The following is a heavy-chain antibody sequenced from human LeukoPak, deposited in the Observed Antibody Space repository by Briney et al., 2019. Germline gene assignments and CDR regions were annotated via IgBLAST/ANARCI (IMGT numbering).Heavy chain of an antibody. CDR1: GFTFSSYA. V-gene: IGHV3-30-3*01. CDR2: ISYDGSNK. J-gene: IGHJ4*02. Sequence: GGSLRLSCAASGFTFSSYAMSWVRQAPGKGLEWVAVISYDGSNKYYADSVKGRFTISRDNSKNTLYLQMNSLRAEDTAVYYCASTMTYYDSRGTDYWGQGTLVTVSS. CDR3: ASTMTYYDSRGTDY. D-gene: IGHD3-22*01.